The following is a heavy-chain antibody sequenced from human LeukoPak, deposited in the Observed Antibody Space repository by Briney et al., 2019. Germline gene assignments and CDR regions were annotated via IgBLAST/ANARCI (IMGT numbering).Heavy chain of an antibody. J-gene: IGHJ6*03. CDR2: IYYSGST. V-gene: IGHV4-39*07. CDR1: GGSISSSSYY. D-gene: IGHD6-6*01. Sequence: SETLSLTCTVSGGSISSSSYYWGWIRQPPGKGLEWIGSIYYSGSTYYNPSLKSRVTISVDTSKNQFSLQLNSVTPEDTAVYYCARERGSSSSSRWYYYYYYMDVWGKGTTVTVSS. CDR3: ARERGSSSSSRWYYYYYYMDV.